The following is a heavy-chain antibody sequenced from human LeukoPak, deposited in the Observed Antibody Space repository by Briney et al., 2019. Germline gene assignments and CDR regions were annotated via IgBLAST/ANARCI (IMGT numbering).Heavy chain of an antibody. D-gene: IGHD5-24*01. CDR3: AKDRAQFEYFDY. Sequence: PGRSLRLSCAASGFTFDDYAMHWVRQAPGKGLEWVSGISWNSGSIGYADSVKGRFTISRDNAKNSLYLQMNSLRAEDTALYYCAKDRAQFEYFDYWGQGTLVTVSS. CDR2: ISWNSGSI. CDR1: GFTFDDYA. V-gene: IGHV3-9*01. J-gene: IGHJ4*02.